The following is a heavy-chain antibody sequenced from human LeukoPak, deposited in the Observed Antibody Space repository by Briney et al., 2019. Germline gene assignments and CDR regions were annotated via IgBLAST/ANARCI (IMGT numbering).Heavy chain of an antibody. CDR2: IRSKANSYAT. D-gene: IGHD2-2*01. Sequence: GGSLRLSCAASGFTFSGSAMHWVRQASGKGLERVGRIRSKANSYATAYAASVKGRFTISRDDSKNTAYLQMNSLKTEDTAVYYCTRQSKYQLLSRFDPWGQGTLVTVSS. CDR3: TRQSKYQLLSRFDP. CDR1: GFTFSGSA. V-gene: IGHV3-73*01. J-gene: IGHJ5*02.